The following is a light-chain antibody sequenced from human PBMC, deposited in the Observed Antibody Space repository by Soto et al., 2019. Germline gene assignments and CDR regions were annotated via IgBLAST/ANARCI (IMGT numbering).Light chain of an antibody. J-gene: IGLJ2*01. CDR1: SSNIGGNG. CDR3: AAWDDGLNGAV. Sequence: QTVVTQPPSASGTPGQRVTISCSGRSSNIGGNGVNWYQQLPGTAPKLLIYSDDQRPSGVPHRFSGSKSGSSASLAISGLQSEDEADYYCAAWDDGLNGAVFGGGTTLTVL. V-gene: IGLV1-44*01. CDR2: SDD.